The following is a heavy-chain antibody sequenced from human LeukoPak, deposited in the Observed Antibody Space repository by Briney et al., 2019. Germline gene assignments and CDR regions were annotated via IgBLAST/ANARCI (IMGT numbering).Heavy chain of an antibody. CDR1: GGSISSYY. Sequence: NPSETLSLTCTVSGGSISSYYWSWIRQPPGKGLEWIGYIYYSGSTNYNPSLKSRVTISVDTSKNQFSLKLSSVTAADTAVYYCARGRGYYDSSGYFYYYYMDVWGKGTTVTISS. J-gene: IGHJ6*03. D-gene: IGHD3-22*01. CDR3: ARGRGYYDSSGYFYYYYMDV. CDR2: IYYSGST. V-gene: IGHV4-59*01.